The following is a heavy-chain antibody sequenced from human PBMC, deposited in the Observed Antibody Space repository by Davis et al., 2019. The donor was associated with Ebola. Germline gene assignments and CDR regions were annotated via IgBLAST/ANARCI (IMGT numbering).Heavy chain of an antibody. J-gene: IGHJ6*02. Sequence: ASVQVSCKASAYTLTSYGISWVRQAPGQGLEWMGWISAYNGNTNYAQKLQGRVTMTTDTSTTTAYMELRSLRSDDTAVYYCARERGPCMDVWGQGTTVTVSS. D-gene: IGHD3-10*01. V-gene: IGHV1-18*01. CDR3: ARERGPCMDV. CDR1: AYTLTSYG. CDR2: ISAYNGNT.